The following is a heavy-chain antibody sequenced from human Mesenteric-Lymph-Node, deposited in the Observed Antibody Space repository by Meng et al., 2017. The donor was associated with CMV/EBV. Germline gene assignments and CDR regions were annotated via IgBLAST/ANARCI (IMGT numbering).Heavy chain of an antibody. CDR1: GYTFTGYY. Sequence: QVQLVQSGAEVKKPGASVKVSCKASGYTFTGYYMHGVRQAPGQRLEWMGRFNPDSGGTNYAQKFQDKVPMTRGTSISTAYMELSRLCSDNTALYFCARDLARFWGQGTLVTVSS. V-gene: IGHV1-2*06. CDR2: FNPDSGGT. J-gene: IGHJ4*02. CDR3: ARDLARF.